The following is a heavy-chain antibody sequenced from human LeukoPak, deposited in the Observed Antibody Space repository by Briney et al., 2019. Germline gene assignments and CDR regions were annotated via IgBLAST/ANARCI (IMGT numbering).Heavy chain of an antibody. CDR2: IAYDGSNK. CDR1: GFTFSSYD. J-gene: IGHJ4*02. Sequence: GGSLRLSCAASGFTFSSYDMHWVRQAPGKGLEWVARIAYDGSNKNYADSVKGRFTGSRDNSKNTVYLQMISLRAEDTSVYFCARGIAGGFDYWGQGTLVTVSS. D-gene: IGHD6-13*01. V-gene: IGHV3-30-3*01. CDR3: ARGIAGGFDY.